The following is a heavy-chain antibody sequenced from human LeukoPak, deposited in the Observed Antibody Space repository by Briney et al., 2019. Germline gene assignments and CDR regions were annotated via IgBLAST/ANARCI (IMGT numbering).Heavy chain of an antibody. CDR1: GGTFSSYT. Sequence: ASVKVSCKASGGTFSSYTISWVRQAPGQGLEWMGRIIPILGIANYAQKFQGRVTITADKSPSTAYMELSSLRSEDTAVYYCARGYCSSTSCYRDDAFDIWGQGTMVTVSS. D-gene: IGHD2-2*02. V-gene: IGHV1-69*02. CDR2: IIPILGIA. J-gene: IGHJ3*02. CDR3: ARGYCSSTSCYRDDAFDI.